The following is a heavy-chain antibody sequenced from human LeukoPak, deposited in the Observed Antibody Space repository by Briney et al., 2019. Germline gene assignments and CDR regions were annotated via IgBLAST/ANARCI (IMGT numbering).Heavy chain of an antibody. CDR3: AKDRNSYGSQDAFDI. CDR1: GFTFDDYA. D-gene: IGHD5-18*01. Sequence: QTGGSLRLSCAASGFTFDDYAMHWVRQAPGKGLEWVSGISWNSGSIGYADSVKGRFTISRDNAKNSLYLQMNSLRAEDTALYYCAKDRNSYGSQDAFDIWGQGTMVTVSS. V-gene: IGHV3-9*01. J-gene: IGHJ3*02. CDR2: ISWNSGSI.